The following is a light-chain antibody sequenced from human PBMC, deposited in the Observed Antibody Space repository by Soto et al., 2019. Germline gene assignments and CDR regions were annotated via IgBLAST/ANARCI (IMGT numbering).Light chain of an antibody. V-gene: IGKV3-20*01. Sequence: ETVLTQSPGTLSLSPGERATLSCRASQSVDSSYLAWYQRIPGQAPRLIIYGASSRATGIPNRFSGSGSGTVVTLTISRLEPEDFAVYFCQQYSNLITFGQGTRLEIK. CDR1: QSVDSSY. CDR2: GAS. CDR3: QQYSNLIT. J-gene: IGKJ5*01.